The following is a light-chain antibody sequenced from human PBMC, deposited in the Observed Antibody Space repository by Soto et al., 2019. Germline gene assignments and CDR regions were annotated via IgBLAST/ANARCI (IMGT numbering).Light chain of an antibody. J-gene: IGLJ1*01. Sequence: QSVLTQPPSVSGAPGQRVTISCTGSSSNVGAGYDVHWYLQVPGTAPKLPVYTNNNRPSGVPDRFSGSKSDTSASLAITGLQAEDEADYYCQSYDSRLSAYVFGTGTKVTVL. CDR1: SSNVGAGYD. CDR2: TNN. V-gene: IGLV1-40*01. CDR3: QSYDSRLSAYV.